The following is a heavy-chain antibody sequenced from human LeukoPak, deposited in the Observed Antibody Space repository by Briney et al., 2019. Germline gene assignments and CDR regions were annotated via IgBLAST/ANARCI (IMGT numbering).Heavy chain of an antibody. J-gene: IGHJ4*02. CDR2: IWYGGSKK. V-gene: IGHV3-33*06. CDR1: GFTFSSYG. Sequence: GGSLRLSCAASGFTFSSYGMHWVRQAPGKGLEWVALIWYGGSKKYYADSVKGRFTISRDNSKNTLYLQMNSLRAEDTAVYYCAKDLSGWCFDYWGQGTLVTVSS. CDR3: AKDLSGWCFDY. D-gene: IGHD6-19*01.